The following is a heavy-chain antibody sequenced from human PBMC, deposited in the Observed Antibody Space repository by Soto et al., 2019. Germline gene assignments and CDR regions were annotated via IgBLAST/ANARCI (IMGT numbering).Heavy chain of an antibody. J-gene: IGHJ3*02. CDR3: AKGDIVATIGGADGAFDI. D-gene: IGHD5-12*01. CDR2: ISGSGGST. V-gene: IGHV3-23*01. Sequence: EVQLLESGGGLVQPGGSLRLSCAASGFTFSSYAMSWVRQAPGKGLEWVSAISGSGGSTYYADSVKGRFTISRDNSKNTLYLQMNSLRAEDTAVYYCAKGDIVATIGGADGAFDIWGQGTMVTVSS. CDR1: GFTFSSYA.